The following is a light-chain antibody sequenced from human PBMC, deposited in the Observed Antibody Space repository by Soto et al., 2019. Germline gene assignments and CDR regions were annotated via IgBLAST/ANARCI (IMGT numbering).Light chain of an antibody. CDR2: GAS. V-gene: IGKV3-20*01. Sequence: EIVLTQSPGTLSLSPGERATLSCRASQSVSNSYLAWYQQKLGQAPRLLIYGASTRAPGIPDRFSGSGSRTDFTLTISRLEPEDFALYYCQQYGSSTRTFGQGTKVEIK. J-gene: IGKJ1*01. CDR1: QSVSNSY. CDR3: QQYGSSTRT.